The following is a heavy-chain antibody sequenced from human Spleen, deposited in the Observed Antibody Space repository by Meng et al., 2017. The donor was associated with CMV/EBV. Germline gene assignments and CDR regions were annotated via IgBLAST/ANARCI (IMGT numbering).Heavy chain of an antibody. J-gene: IGHJ3*02. CDR3: ATSHLKYSSSSDAFDI. CDR1: GGSISSYY. CDR2: IYYSGTT. Sequence: SETLSLTCTVSGGSISSYYWRWIRQPPGKGLEWIGYIYYSGTTKYNPSLKSRVTISADTSKKQLSLKLSSVTAADTAMYYCATSHLKYSSSSDAFDIWGQGIEVTVSS. V-gene: IGHV4-59*01. D-gene: IGHD6-6*01.